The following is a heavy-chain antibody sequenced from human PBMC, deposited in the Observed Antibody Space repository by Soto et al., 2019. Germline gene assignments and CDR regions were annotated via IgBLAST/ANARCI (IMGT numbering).Heavy chain of an antibody. J-gene: IGHJ5*02. V-gene: IGHV1-46*01. Sequence: ASVKVSCKASGYIFINYCIHWVRQAPGQGLEWIGIINPNGGSTNYAQKFQGRVTMTRDTSTNIVYMDLSSLRSDDTAVYYCVAEPQVGKFDPWGQGTLVTVSS. CDR3: VAEPQVGKFDP. CDR1: GYIFINYC. CDR2: INPNGGST. D-gene: IGHD1-26*01.